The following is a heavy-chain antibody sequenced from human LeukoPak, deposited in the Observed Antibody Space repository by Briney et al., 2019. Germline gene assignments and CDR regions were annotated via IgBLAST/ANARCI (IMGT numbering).Heavy chain of an antibody. CDR1: GGSFSSSSYY. J-gene: IGHJ3*02. D-gene: IGHD4-17*01. V-gene: IGHV4-39*01. CDR2: FYYSGST. CDR3: GGGHYVYPWNVFDI. Sequence: SETVSLTCTVSGGSFSSSSYYWGWIRQPPGKGLEWIGSFYYSGSTYYNPSLNRRATISVDTSKSQCSLKLSSVTAADTAVYYCGGGHYVYPWNVFDIWGQGTMVTVSS.